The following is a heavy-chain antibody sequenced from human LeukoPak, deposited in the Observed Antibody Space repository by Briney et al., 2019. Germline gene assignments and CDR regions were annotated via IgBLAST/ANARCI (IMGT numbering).Heavy chain of an antibody. CDR2: TQKDGNEE. CDR1: GFTLSGYL. J-gene: IGHJ3*01. D-gene: IGHD1-14*01. V-gene: IGHV3-7*01. Sequence: GGSLRLSFAAPGFTLSGYLIIWARRAPGRGLEWVANTQKDGNEENYLDSVKGRFTVSRDNAKNSMYLQMNSLRGEDTAVYYCARGNPNRNALDLWGQGTMVTISS. CDR3: ARGNPNRNALDL.